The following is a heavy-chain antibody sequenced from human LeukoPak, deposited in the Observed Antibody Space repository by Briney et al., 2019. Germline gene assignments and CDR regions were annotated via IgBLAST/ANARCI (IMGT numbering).Heavy chain of an antibody. V-gene: IGHV1-8*03. J-gene: IGHJ4*02. CDR1: GYTFTSYD. CDR2: MNPNSGNT. D-gene: IGHD3-22*01. CDR3: ARGNSAYYYDSSGYYHY. Sequence: ASVKVSCKASGYTFTSYDINWVRQATGQGLEWMGWMNPNSGNTGYAQKFQGRVTITRNTSISTAYMELSSLRSEDTAVYYCARGNSAYYYDSSGYYHYWGQGTLVTVSS.